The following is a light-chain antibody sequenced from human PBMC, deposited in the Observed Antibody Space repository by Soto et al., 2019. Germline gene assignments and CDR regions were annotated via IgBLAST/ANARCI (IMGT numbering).Light chain of an antibody. V-gene: IGLV2-14*01. CDR3: SSYTTSSTLEV. CDR2: EVN. J-gene: IGLJ1*01. Sequence: QSVLTQPASVSGSPGQSITISCTGTSSDVGGYKFVSWYQQHPGKAPKLMIYEVNNRPSGVSNRFSGSKSGNTAFLTISGLQAEDEADYYCSSYTTSSTLEVFGTGTKLTVL. CDR1: SSDVGGYKF.